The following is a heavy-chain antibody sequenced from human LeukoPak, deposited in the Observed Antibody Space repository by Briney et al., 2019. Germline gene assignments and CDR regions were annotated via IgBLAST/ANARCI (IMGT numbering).Heavy chain of an antibody. V-gene: IGHV3-23*01. CDR3: AASYTTSSWAIFGY. CDR2: ISGSGGST. J-gene: IGHJ4*02. D-gene: IGHD6-6*01. Sequence: GGSLRLSCSASGFIFSSYGMSWVRQAPGKGLEGVSTISGSGGSTFYADYVKGRFTISRDNSKNTLFLQMNSLRAEDTAVYYCAASYTTSSWAIFGYWGQGTPVTVSS. CDR1: GFIFSSYG.